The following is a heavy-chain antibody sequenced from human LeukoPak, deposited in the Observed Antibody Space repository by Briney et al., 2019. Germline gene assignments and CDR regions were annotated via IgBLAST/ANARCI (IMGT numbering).Heavy chain of an antibody. Sequence: GASVKVSCKASGYTFTGYYMHWVRQAPAQGLEWMGWINGNSGGTKYAQKFQGRVTMTRDKSISTAYMELNRLRSDDTAVYYCARGVDYIWGSAFNWFDPWGQGTLVTVSS. V-gene: IGHV1-2*02. CDR3: ARGVDYIWGSAFNWFDP. D-gene: IGHD3-16*01. J-gene: IGHJ5*02. CDR2: INGNSGGT. CDR1: GYTFTGYY.